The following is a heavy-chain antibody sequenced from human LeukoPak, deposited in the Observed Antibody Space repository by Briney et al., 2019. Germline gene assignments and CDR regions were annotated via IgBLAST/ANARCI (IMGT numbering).Heavy chain of an antibody. Sequence: ASVKVSCKASGYTFTAYYMHWVRQAPGQGLGWMGWIHPNSGATNYAQKFQGRVTMTRDTSINTAYMDLSSLKSDDTAVYYCARDSTGGSYFPLDFWGQGTLVTVSS. V-gene: IGHV1-2*02. CDR3: ARDSTGGSYFPLDF. CDR1: GYTFTAYY. D-gene: IGHD2/OR15-2a*01. J-gene: IGHJ4*02. CDR2: IHPNSGAT.